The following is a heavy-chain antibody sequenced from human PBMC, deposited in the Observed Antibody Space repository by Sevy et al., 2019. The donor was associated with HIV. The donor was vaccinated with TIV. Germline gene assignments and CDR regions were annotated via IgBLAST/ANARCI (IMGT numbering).Heavy chain of an antibody. V-gene: IGHV3-49*03. J-gene: IGHJ6*03. CDR2: IRSKAYGGTT. CDR3: TRDKAYCGGDCYPDYYYYMDG. D-gene: IGHD2-21*02. Sequence: GGSLRLSCTASGFTFGDYAMSWFRQAPGKGLEWVGFIRSKAYGGTTEYAASVKGRFTISRDDSKSIAYLQMNSLKTEETAVYYCTRDKAYCGGDCYPDYYYYMDGWGKGTTVTVSS. CDR1: GFTFGDYA.